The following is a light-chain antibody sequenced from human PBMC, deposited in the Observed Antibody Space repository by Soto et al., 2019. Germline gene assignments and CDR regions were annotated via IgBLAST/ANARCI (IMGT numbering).Light chain of an antibody. J-gene: IGKJ5*01. V-gene: IGKV3-20*01. CDR1: QSVSSSY. Sequence: EIVLTQSPGTLSLSPGDRATLSCRASQSVSSSYLAWYQQKPGQPPRLLIYGASSRATGIPDRFSGSGSGTDFTLTISRLEPEDFAVFYCQHYDSLPITFGQGTRLETK. CDR2: GAS. CDR3: QHYDSLPIT.